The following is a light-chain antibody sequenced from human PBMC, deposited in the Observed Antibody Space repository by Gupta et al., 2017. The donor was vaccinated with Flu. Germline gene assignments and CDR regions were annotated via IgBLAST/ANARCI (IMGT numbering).Light chain of an antibody. Sequence: DIQMTQSPSSLSASVGDRVTITCRASQDISSRLAWYQQKPEKAPKFLIYAASSLQTGVPSRFSGSGSGTXFTLTIXSLHPEDFATYYCQQYKSYPLTFGXGTKVEIK. CDR1: QDISSR. CDR3: QQYKSYPLT. CDR2: AAS. V-gene: IGKV1D-16*01. J-gene: IGKJ4*01.